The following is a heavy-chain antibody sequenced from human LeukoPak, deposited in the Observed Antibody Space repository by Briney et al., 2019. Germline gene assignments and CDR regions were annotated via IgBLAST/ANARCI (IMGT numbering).Heavy chain of an antibody. CDR2: ISYDGNNK. D-gene: IGHD5-18*01. V-gene: IGHV3-30*04. CDR1: GFTFSSYA. Sequence: PGRSLRLSCAASGFTFSSYAMHWVRQAPGKGLEWVALISYDGNNKYYADSVKGRFTISRDNSKNTLYLQMNSLRAEDTALYYCARDYVDTAMVFDYWGQGTLVTVSS. CDR3: ARDYVDTAMVFDY. J-gene: IGHJ4*02.